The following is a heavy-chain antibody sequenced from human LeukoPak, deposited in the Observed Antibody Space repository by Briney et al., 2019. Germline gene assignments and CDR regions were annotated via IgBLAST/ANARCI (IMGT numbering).Heavy chain of an antibody. CDR2: IKSKTDGGTT. CDR1: GFTFSSYS. V-gene: IGHV3-15*01. Sequence: KPGGSLRLSCAASGFTFSSYSMNWVRQAPGKGLEWVGRIKSKTDGGTTDYAAPVKGRFTISRDDSKNTLYLQMNSLKTEDTAVYYCTTTSSSWSDWFDPWGQGTLVTVSS. CDR3: TTTSSSWSDWFDP. D-gene: IGHD6-13*01. J-gene: IGHJ5*02.